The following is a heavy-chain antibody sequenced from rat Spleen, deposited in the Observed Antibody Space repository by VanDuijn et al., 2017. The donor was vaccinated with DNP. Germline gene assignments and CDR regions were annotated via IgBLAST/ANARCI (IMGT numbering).Heavy chain of an antibody. CDR1: GYSITSNY. Sequence: EVRLQESGPGLVQPSQSLSLTCSVTGYSITSNYWAWIRKFPGNKMEWIGHISYSGSTSYNPSLKSRISITRDTSKNQFFLQFNSVTTEDTATYYCARFRTGPDYWGQGVMVTVSS. CDR2: ISYSGST. J-gene: IGHJ2*01. D-gene: IGHD4-2*01. CDR3: ARFRTGPDY. V-gene: IGHV3-1*01.